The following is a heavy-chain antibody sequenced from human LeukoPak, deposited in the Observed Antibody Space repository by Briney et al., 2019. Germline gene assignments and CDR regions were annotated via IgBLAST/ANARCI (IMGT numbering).Heavy chain of an antibody. Sequence: SETLSLTCTVSGYSISSGYYWGWIRQPPGKGLEWIGSGSTYYNPSLKSRVTISVDTSKNQFSLKLSSATAADTAVYFCARDPAGLQYLDYWGQGTLVTVSS. CDR3: ARDPAGLQYLDY. J-gene: IGHJ4*02. V-gene: IGHV4-38-2*02. CDR2: SGST. CDR1: GYSISSGYY.